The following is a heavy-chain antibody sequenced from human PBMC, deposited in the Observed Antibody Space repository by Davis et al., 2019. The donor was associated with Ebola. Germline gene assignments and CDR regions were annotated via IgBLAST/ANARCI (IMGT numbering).Heavy chain of an antibody. J-gene: IGHJ3*02. CDR3: AKDGGYDILTGRDAFDI. CDR1: GFTFSSYG. Sequence: GSLRLSCAASGFTFSSYGMHWVRQAPGKGLEWVAVISYDGSNKYYADSVKGRFTISRDNSKNTLYLQMNSLRAEDTAVYYCAKDGGYDILTGRDAFDIWGQGTMVTVSS. CDR2: ISYDGSNK. D-gene: IGHD3-9*01. V-gene: IGHV3-30*18.